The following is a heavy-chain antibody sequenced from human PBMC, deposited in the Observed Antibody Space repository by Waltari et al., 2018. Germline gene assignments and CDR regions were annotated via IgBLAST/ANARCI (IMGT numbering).Heavy chain of an antibody. D-gene: IGHD4-17*01. CDR2: ITFDGTNK. V-gene: IGHV3-30*02. Sequence: QVQLVESGGGVVQPGGSLRRSCAASGFTLSGYGWHWVRQAPGKGLEWVAFITFDGTNKYYADSVKGRFTISRDNPKNTMFLQMNSLRPDDTAIYYCASIFAGTAVTTIQPIDIWGQGTMVTVSS. CDR3: ASIFAGTAVTTIQPIDI. CDR1: GFTLSGYG. J-gene: IGHJ3*02.